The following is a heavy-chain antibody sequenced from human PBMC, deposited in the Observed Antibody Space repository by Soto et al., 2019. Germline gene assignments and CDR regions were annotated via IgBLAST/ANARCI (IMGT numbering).Heavy chain of an antibody. D-gene: IGHD1-26*01. CDR1: GFSVINSY. J-gene: IGHJ5*02. Sequence: EEQLVESGGGLIQPGGSLRLSCVGAGFSVINSYVSLVRQAPGQGLEWVSIIYTGGSTYYADNVKGRFTMSRDTSKNTVALKMNSLRAEDTALYYCAKEGSDGWCHLWGQGTLVTVSS. CDR2: IYTGGST. V-gene: IGHV3-53*01. CDR3: AKEGSDGWCHL.